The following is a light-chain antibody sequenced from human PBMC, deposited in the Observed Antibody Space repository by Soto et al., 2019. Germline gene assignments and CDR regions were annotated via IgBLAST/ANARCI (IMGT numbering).Light chain of an antibody. J-gene: IGKJ4*01. CDR3: QQYNNWPLVT. CDR1: QSVGTY. Sequence: EIVMTQSPATLSVSPGERATLSCRASQSVGTYLAWYQQKPGQAHRLLIFGASTRATGIPARFSGGGSGSEFTLTISGLQSEDFAVYSCQQYNNWPLVTFGGGTKVEIK. CDR2: GAS. V-gene: IGKV3-15*01.